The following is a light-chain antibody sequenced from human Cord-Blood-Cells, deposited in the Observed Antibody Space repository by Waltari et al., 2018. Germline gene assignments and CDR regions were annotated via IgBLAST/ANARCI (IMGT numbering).Light chain of an antibody. CDR3: QQSYSTPPGT. CDR2: AAS. V-gene: IGKV1-39*01. CDR1: QSISSY. Sequence: DIQMTQSPSSLSASVGDRVTITCRASQSISSYLNWYQQKPGKVPKLLIYAASSLQSGVPSRFSGSGSGTDFTLTISSLQPEDFATYYCQQSYSTPPGTFGQGTKVEIK. J-gene: IGKJ1*01.